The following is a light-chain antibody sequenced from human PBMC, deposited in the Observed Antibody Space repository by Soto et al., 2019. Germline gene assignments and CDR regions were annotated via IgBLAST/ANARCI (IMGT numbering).Light chain of an antibody. J-gene: IGLJ1*01. CDR1: SSDVGDYNY. CDR2: EVS. V-gene: IGLV2-14*01. CDR3: TSYTGISTYL. Sequence: QSVLTQPASVSGSPGQSITISCTGTSSDVGDYNYVSWYQQYPGKAPKLMIYEVSNRPSGISNRFSGSKSGNTASLTISGLQAEDEADYYCTSYTGISTYLFGTGTKLTVL.